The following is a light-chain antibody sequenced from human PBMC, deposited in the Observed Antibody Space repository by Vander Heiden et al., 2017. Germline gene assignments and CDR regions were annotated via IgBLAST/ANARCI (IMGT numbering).Light chain of an antibody. CDR2: QDS. Sequence: SSELTQPPSVSVSTGQAASSTCSGDKLGAKYACWYQQKPGQSPVLIRYQDSKGPSGNPERFSGSNSGNTDTLTNSGTQAMDEADYYCQAWESSIVVFGGGTKLTV. V-gene: IGLV3-1*01. CDR3: QAWESSIVV. CDR1: KLGAKY. J-gene: IGLJ2*01.